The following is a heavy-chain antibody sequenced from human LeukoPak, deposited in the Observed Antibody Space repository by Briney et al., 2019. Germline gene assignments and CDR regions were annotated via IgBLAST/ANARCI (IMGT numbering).Heavy chain of an antibody. D-gene: IGHD3-9*01. V-gene: IGHV3-23*01. CDR1: GYTFTSYA. Sequence: ASVKVSCKASGYTFTSYAMHWVRQAPGKGLEWVSAISGSGGSTYYADSVKGRFTISRDNSKNTLYLQMNSLRAEDTAVYYCAKDGASGIRYFDWFSDNWFDPWGQGTLVTVSS. CDR3: AKDGASGIRYFDWFSDNWFDP. J-gene: IGHJ5*02. CDR2: ISGSGGST.